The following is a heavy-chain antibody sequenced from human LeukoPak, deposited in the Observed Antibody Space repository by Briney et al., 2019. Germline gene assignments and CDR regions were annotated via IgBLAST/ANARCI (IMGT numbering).Heavy chain of an antibody. CDR2: ISSSSSNR. V-gene: IGHV3-21*01. D-gene: IGHD3-3*01. Sequence: GGSLRLSCAASGFTFSWSSMNWVRQAPGKGLEWVSSISSSSSNRNYADSVKGRFIISRDNAKNSLYLQMNSLRAEDTAVYYCARDASNDFWSGHYTYHYGLDVWGQGTTVTVSS. CDR3: ARDASNDFWSGHYTYHYGLDV. J-gene: IGHJ6*02. CDR1: GFTFSWSS.